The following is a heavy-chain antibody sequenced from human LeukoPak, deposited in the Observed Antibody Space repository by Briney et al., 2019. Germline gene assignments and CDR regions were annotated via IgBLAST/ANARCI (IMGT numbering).Heavy chain of an antibody. CDR2: ISAYNGDT. CDR1: GYTFTSYG. CDR3: ARESHDTREDY. V-gene: IGHV1-18*01. Sequence: ASVKVSCKASGYTFTSYGISWVRQAPGQGLEWMGWISAYNGDTDYAQKLQGRVTMTTDTSTSTAYMELRSLKSDDTAVYYCARESHDTREDYWGQGALVTVSS. J-gene: IGHJ4*02. D-gene: IGHD3-22*01.